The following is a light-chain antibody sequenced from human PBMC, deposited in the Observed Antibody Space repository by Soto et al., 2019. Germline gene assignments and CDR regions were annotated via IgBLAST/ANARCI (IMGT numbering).Light chain of an antibody. Sequence: DIQMTQSPSTLSASVGDRVTITCRASQGINKWLAWYQQKPGKAPKLLIYGASSLENGVPSRFSGSGSGTEFTLTISSLQPDDFATYFCQQYNSYDMWSFGQGTKVDIK. CDR3: QQYNSYDMWS. J-gene: IGKJ1*01. V-gene: IGKV1-5*01. CDR2: GAS. CDR1: QGINKW.